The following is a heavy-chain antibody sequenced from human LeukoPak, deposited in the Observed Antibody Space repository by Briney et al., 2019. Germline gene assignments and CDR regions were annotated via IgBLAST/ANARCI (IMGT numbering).Heavy chain of an antibody. CDR3: ARRTWDNYYGSGRLPGTFDY. J-gene: IGHJ4*02. CDR2: ILYTGST. Sequence: SETLSLTCTVSGGSIISSSYYWAWIRQPPGKGLEWIGSILYTGSTYYNPSLKSRVTISVDTSKNQFSLKLSSVTAADTAVYYCARRTWDNYYGSGRLPGTFDYWGQGTLVTVSS. D-gene: IGHD3-10*01. V-gene: IGHV4-39*01. CDR1: GGSIISSSYY.